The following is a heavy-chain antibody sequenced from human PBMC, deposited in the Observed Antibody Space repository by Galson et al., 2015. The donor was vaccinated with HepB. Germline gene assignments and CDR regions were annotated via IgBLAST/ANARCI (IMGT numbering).Heavy chain of an antibody. D-gene: IGHD3-22*01. CDR3: ARGRLYPYDSSGYYVGYTCFDP. CDR1: GYTFTSYD. V-gene: IGHV1-8*01. Sequence: SVKVSCKASGYTFTSYDINWVRQATGQGLEWMGWMNPNSGNTGYAQKFQGRVTMTRNTSISTAYMELSSLRSEDTAVYYCARGRLYPYDSSGYYVGYTCFDPWGQGTLVTVSS. J-gene: IGHJ5*02. CDR2: MNPNSGNT.